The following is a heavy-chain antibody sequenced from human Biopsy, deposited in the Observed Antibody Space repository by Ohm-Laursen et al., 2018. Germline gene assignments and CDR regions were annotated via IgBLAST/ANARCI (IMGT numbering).Heavy chain of an antibody. V-gene: IGHV3-30*03. J-gene: IGHJ4*02. CDR2: ISYDGYKI. D-gene: IGHD5-24*01. CDR1: GFTFSSYA. CDR3: ARGPSGVATIG. Sequence: SLRLSCTASGFTFSSYAMSWVRQAPGKGLEWLAVISYDGYKIFYADSVKGRLTISRDNSKNTLYLQMNSLRVDDTAVYYCARGPSGVATIGRGQGTLVTVSS.